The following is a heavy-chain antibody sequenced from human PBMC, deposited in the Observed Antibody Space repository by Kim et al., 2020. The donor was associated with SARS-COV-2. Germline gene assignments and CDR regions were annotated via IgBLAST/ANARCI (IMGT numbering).Heavy chain of an antibody. J-gene: IGHJ3*02. CDR1: GFTFSSYS. CDR2: ISSSSSYI. V-gene: IGHV3-21*04. Sequence: GGSLRLSCAASGFTFSSYSMNWVRQAPGKGLEWVSSISSSSSYIYYADSVKGRFTISRDNAKNSLYLQMNSLRAEDTAVYYCARDWDGYNGDAFDIWGQGTMVTVSS. CDR3: ARDWDGYNGDAFDI. D-gene: IGHD5-12*01.